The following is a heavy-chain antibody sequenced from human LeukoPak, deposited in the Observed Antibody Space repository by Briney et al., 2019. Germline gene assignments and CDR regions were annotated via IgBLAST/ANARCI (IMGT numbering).Heavy chain of an antibody. CDR3: ARATYSSSRTGVWFDP. V-gene: IGHV4-34*01. Sequence: TETLSLTCAAYGGSFSGYYWSWIRQPPGKGLEWIGEINHSGSTNYNPSLKSRVTISVDTSKNQFSLKLSSVTAADTAVYYCARATYSSSRTGVWFDPWGQGTLVTVSS. D-gene: IGHD6-13*01. CDR1: GGSFSGYY. J-gene: IGHJ5*02. CDR2: INHSGST.